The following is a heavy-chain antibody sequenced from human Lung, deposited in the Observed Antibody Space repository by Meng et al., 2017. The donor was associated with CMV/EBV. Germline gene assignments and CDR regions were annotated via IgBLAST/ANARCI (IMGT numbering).Heavy chain of an antibody. CDR1: GDSMANFY. D-gene: IGHD2-21*02. Sequence: SCNISGDSMANFYWTWIRQPPGKGLEWVGSVFHTGDTKYNSSLKGRLTLSVDTSRKQVSLRLVSLNTADTATYYCARGRSCVDGVCYDDHNYFGPWXQGTXVTVVS. J-gene: IGHJ5*02. V-gene: IGHV4-59*01. CDR2: VFHTGDT. CDR3: ARGRSCVDGVCYDDHNYFGP.